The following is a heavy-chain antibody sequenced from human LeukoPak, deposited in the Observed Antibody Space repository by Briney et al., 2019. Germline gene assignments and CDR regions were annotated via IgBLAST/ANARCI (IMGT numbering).Heavy chain of an antibody. CDR2: ISAYNGNT. D-gene: IGHD5-18*01. CDR3: ARDYLGVSRNTYGDDAFHI. J-gene: IGHJ3*02. CDR1: GYTFTKYA. Sequence: ASVKVSCKGSGYTFTKYAISWVRQAPGQGLEWMGWISAYNGNTNYAQNLQGRVTMTTDTSTSTAYMELRSLTSDDSAVYYCARDYLGVSRNTYGDDAFHIWGQGTMVTVSS. V-gene: IGHV1-18*01.